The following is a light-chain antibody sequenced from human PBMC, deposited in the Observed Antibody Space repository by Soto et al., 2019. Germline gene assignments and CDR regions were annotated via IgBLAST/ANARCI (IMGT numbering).Light chain of an antibody. CDR2: DAS. V-gene: IGKV3-11*01. CDR3: QQRSNWPPGA. CDR1: QSVSSY. J-gene: IGKJ3*01. Sequence: EIVLTQSPATLSLSPGARATLSCRASQSVSSYFAWYHQKPGQAPRLLIYDASNRATGIPARFSGSGSGTDFTLTISSLEPEDFAVYYCQQRSNWPPGAFGPGTKVDI.